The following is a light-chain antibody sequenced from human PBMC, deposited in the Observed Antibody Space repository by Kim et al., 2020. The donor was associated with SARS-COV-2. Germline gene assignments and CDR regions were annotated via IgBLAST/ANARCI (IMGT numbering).Light chain of an antibody. V-gene: IGLV3-19*01. J-gene: IGLJ1*01. CDR3: NSRDSSGNHYV. Sequence: SSELTQDPAVSVALGQTVRLTCQGDSLRSYYASWYQQKPGQAPLLVIYGKNNRPSGIPDRFSGSSAGNTASLTITGAQAEDEADYYCNSRDSSGNHYVFGTGTKVTVL. CDR1: SLRSYY. CDR2: GKN.